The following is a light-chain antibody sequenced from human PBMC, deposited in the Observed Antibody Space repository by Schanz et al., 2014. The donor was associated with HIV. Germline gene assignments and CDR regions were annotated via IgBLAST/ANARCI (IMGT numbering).Light chain of an antibody. Sequence: QSALTQPASVSGSPGQSITVSCTGTNNDIGSYTYVAWYQQHPGKAPKVVVYGVFDRPSGVSNRFSGSKSGNTASLTISGLQAEDEADYYCCSYTSSSTLVFGGGTKVTVL. CDR1: NNDIGSYTY. V-gene: IGLV2-14*03. CDR2: GVF. CDR3: CSYTSSSTLV. J-gene: IGLJ3*02.